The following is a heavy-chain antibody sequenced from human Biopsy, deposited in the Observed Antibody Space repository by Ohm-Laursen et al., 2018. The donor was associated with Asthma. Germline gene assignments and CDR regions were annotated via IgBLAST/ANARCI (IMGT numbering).Heavy chain of an antibody. CDR2: IHYSGST. V-gene: IGHV4-59*01. CDR1: GVSIRSYY. CDR3: AGFCSGGNCPDH. J-gene: IGHJ4*02. D-gene: IGHD2-15*01. Sequence: TLSLTCTVSGVSIRSYYWTWIRQPPGKGLEGIGNIHYSGSTYSNPSLKSRVTISVGTSKKQISLRLSSVIAADTAVYYCAGFCSGGNCPDHWGQGTLVTVSS.